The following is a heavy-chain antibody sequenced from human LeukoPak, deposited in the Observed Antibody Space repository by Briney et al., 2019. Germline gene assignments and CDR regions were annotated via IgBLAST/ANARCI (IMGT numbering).Heavy chain of an antibody. CDR1: GGSISSYS. V-gene: IGHV4-30-2*01. CDR2: IYHSGST. Sequence: SETLSLTCTVSGGSISSYSWSWIRQPPGKGLGWIGYIYHSGSTYYNPSLKSRVTISVDRSKNQFSLKLSSVTAADTAVYYCARGNTYYYDSSGFLFDYWGQGTLVTVSS. CDR3: ARGNTYYYDSSGFLFDY. D-gene: IGHD3-22*01. J-gene: IGHJ4*02.